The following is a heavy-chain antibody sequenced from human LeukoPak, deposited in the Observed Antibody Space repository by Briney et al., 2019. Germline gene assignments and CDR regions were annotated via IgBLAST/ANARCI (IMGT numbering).Heavy chain of an antibody. V-gene: IGHV1-69*13. J-gene: IGHJ4*02. Sequence: SVQVSCQASGGTFSSYPISWVRQAPGQGLEWMGGIIPIFGTANYAQKFQGRVTITADESTSTAYMELSSLRSEDTAVYYCARDGSSGAYDYWGQGTLVTVSS. CDR3: ARDGSSGAYDY. D-gene: IGHD4-17*01. CDR1: GGTFSSYP. CDR2: IIPIFGTA.